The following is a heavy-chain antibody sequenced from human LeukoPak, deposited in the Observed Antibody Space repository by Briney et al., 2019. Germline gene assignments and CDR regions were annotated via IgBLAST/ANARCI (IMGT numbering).Heavy chain of an antibody. D-gene: IGHD6-6*01. J-gene: IGHJ4*02. CDR1: GFTFSSYA. CDR2: ISGSGGST. Sequence: GGSLRLSCAASGFTFSSYAMSWVRQAPGKGLEWASSISGSGGSTYYADSVKGRFTISRDNSKNTLYLQMNSLRAEDTAVYYCAKDRGSSSSALVYWGQGTLVTVSS. V-gene: IGHV3-23*01. CDR3: AKDRGSSSSALVY.